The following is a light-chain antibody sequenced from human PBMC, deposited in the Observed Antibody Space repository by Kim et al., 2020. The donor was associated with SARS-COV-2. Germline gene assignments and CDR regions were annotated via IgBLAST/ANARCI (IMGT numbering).Light chain of an antibody. CDR2: QDS. CDR1: NVGNKY. V-gene: IGLV3-1*01. CDR3: QAWDTFNVV. J-gene: IGLJ2*01. Sequence: VPPGQRVTNPCSGNNVGNKYAFWYQLRPGHSPTLVIYQDSKRPSGISERFSGSNSGNTATLTISETQPDDEADYYCQAWDTFNVVFGGGTQLTVL.